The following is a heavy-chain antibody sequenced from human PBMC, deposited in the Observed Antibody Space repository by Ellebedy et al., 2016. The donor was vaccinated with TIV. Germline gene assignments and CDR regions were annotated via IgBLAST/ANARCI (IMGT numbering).Heavy chain of an antibody. Sequence: GGSLRLXXAASGFTFSGYWMTWVRQAPGKGLEWVANIKEDGSDQGYVGSVKGRFTISRDNAKNSLYLQMNSLRAEDTALYYCAKAPYCRGGRCYPPDYWGQGTLVTVSS. V-gene: IGHV3-7*03. J-gene: IGHJ4*02. D-gene: IGHD2-15*01. CDR1: GFTFSGYW. CDR2: IKEDGSDQ. CDR3: AKAPYCRGGRCYPPDY.